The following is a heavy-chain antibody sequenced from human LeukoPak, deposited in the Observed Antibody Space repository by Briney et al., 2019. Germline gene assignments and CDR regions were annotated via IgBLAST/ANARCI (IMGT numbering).Heavy chain of an antibody. CDR2: ISSSSSYI. CDR1: GFTFSSYS. D-gene: IGHD3-10*01. V-gene: IGHV3-21*01. CDR3: ARARFGEGGYYFDY. Sequence: GGSLRLSCAASGFTFSSYSMSWVRPAPGKGVEWGSSISSSSSYIYYADSVKGRFTISRDNAKNSLYLQMNSLRAEDTAVYYCARARFGEGGYYFDYWGQGTLVTVSS. J-gene: IGHJ4*02.